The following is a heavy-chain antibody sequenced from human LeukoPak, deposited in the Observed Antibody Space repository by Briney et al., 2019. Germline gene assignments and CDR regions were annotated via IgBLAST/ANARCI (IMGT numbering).Heavy chain of an antibody. D-gene: IGHD2-15*01. CDR3: VKSEEYCSGGSCYDSDY. J-gene: IGHJ4*02. V-gene: IGHV3-30*18. Sequence: GRSLRLSCAASGFPFSNYGMHWVRQAPGKGLEWVAVISYDGSNKYYADSVKGRFTISRDNSKNTLYLQMNSLRAEDTAVYYCVKSEEYCSGGSCYDSDYWGQGTLVTVST. CDR1: GFPFSNYG. CDR2: ISYDGSNK.